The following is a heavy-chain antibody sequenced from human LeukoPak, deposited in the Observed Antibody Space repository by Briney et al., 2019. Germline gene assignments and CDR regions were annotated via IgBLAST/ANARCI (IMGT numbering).Heavy chain of an antibody. J-gene: IGHJ3*02. V-gene: IGHV4-59*12. CDR1: GGSISSYY. Sequence: PSETLSLTCTVSGGSISSYYWSWIRQPPGKGLEWIGYIYYSGSTNYNPSLKSRVTISVDTSKNQFSLKLSSVTPEDTAVYYCARETTVVIPDAFDIWGQGTMVTVSS. CDR3: ARETTVVIPDAFDI. D-gene: IGHD4-23*01. CDR2: IYYSGST.